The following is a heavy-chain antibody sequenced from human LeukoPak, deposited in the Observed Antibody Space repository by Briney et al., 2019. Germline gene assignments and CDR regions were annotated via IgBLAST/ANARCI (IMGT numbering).Heavy chain of an antibody. CDR3: ARSITMVRGVTIPYYYYYMDV. V-gene: IGHV1-8*01. J-gene: IGHJ6*03. CDR1: GYTFTSYD. CDR2: MNPNSGNT. D-gene: IGHD3-10*01. Sequence: ASVKVSCKASGYTFTSYDINWVRQATGQGLEWMGWMNPNSGNTGYAQKFQGRVTMTRNTSISTAYMELSNLRSDDRAVYDCARSITMVRGVTIPYYYYYMDVWGKGTTVTVSS.